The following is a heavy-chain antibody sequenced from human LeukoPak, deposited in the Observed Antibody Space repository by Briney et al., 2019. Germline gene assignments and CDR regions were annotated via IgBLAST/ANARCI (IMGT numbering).Heavy chain of an antibody. CDR3: ASNYGYGSGSYDYYYYGMDV. Sequence: SVKVSCKASGGTFSSYAISWVRQAPGQGLEWMGGIIPIFGTANYAQKFQGRVTITADKSTSTAYMELSSLRSEDTAVYYCASNYGYGSGSYDYYYYGMDVWGKGTTVTVSS. V-gene: IGHV1-69*06. J-gene: IGHJ6*04. CDR2: IIPIFGTA. CDR1: GGTFSSYA. D-gene: IGHD3-10*01.